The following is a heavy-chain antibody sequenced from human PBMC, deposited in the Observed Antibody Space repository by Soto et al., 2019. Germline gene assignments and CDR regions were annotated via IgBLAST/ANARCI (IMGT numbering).Heavy chain of an antibody. Sequence: GGSLRLSCAASGFTFSSYAMSWVRQAPGKGLEWVSAISGSGGSTYYADSVKGRFTISRDNSKNTLYLQMNSLRAEDTAVYYCAKELGRIAATQQPPYFDYWGQGTLVTVSS. D-gene: IGHD6-13*01. CDR3: AKELGRIAATQQPPYFDY. CDR2: ISGSGGST. V-gene: IGHV3-23*01. J-gene: IGHJ4*02. CDR1: GFTFSSYA.